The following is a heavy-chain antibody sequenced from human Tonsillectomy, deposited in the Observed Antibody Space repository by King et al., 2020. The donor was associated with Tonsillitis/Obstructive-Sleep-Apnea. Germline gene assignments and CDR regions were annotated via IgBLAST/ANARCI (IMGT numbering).Heavy chain of an antibody. CDR3: ARRGHKGNDAEYWFDP. V-gene: IGHV4-59*12. CDR1: GASISGYY. J-gene: IGHJ5*02. Sequence: QLQESGPGLVKPSETLSLTCTVSGASISGYYWSWIRQPPGKGLEWIGYVYYSGYTNYNPSLKSRLTIPVDTSKNQFSLKLRSVTAADTAVYFCARRGHKGNDAEYWFDPWGQGALVTVSS. CDR2: VYYSGYT. D-gene: IGHD1-1*01.